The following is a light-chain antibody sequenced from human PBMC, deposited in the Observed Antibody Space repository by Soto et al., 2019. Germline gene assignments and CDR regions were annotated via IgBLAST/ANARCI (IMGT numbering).Light chain of an antibody. Sequence: EIVLTQSPGTLSVSPGERATLSCRASQSVSSSYLAWYQQKPGQAPSLLIYGASSRATGIPDRFSGSGSGTDFIITISRLEPEDFAVYYCQHYSSSLWTFGQGTKVEIK. J-gene: IGKJ1*01. CDR3: QHYSSSLWT. CDR1: QSVSSSY. CDR2: GAS. V-gene: IGKV3-20*01.